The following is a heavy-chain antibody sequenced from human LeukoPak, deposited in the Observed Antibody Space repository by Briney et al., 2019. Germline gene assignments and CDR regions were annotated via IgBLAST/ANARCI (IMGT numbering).Heavy chain of an antibody. CDR2: ISGRGGTT. D-gene: IGHD6-13*01. CDR3: AKGGIAAAGIGYYGMDA. CDR1: GFTFSSSA. J-gene: IGHJ6*02. V-gene: IGHV3-23*01. Sequence: GGSLRLSCEASGFTFSSSAMSWVRQAPGKGLEWVSAISGRGGTTYYADSVKGRFTISRDNSKNTLYLQMNSLRAEDTAVYYCAKGGIAAAGIGYYGMDAWGQGTTVAVSS.